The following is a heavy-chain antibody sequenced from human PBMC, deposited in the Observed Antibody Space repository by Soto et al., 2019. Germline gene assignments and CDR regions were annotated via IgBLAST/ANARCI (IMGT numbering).Heavy chain of an antibody. CDR1: GGSLRSGVSY. CDR3: ARGGRDHEFVADH. V-gene: IGHV4-31*03. Sequence: QVQLQESGPGLVKPSQTLSLTCTVSGGSLRSGVSYWNWIRQYPGQGLEWIGYIYYSGSTYYNPSLMSRVTISVDTSKHQFSLKLSSVTAADTAVYYCARGGRDHEFVADHWGQGTLVTVSS. J-gene: IGHJ4*02. CDR2: IYYSGST. D-gene: IGHD3-16*01.